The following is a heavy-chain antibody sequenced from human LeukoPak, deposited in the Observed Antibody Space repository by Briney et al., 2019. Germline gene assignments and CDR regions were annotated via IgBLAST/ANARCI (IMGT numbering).Heavy chain of an antibody. CDR2: ISAYNGNT. V-gene: IGHV1-18*01. CDR1: GYTFTSYG. D-gene: IGHD2-2*01. J-gene: IGHJ4*02. CDR3: ASPSHCSSTSCLEFDY. Sequence: ASVKVFCKASGYTFTSYGISWVRQAPGQGLEWMGWISAYNGNTNYAQKLQGRVTMTTDTSTSTAYMELRSLRSDDTAVYYCASPSHCSSTSCLEFDYWGQGTLVTVSS.